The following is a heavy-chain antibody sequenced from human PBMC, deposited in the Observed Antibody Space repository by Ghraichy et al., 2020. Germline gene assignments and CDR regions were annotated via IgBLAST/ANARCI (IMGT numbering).Heavy chain of an antibody. J-gene: IGHJ6*02. D-gene: IGHD3-22*01. CDR1: GYTFTSYD. V-gene: IGHV1-8*01. CDR3: ARGRDYYDSSGYYYKYYYYGMDV. CDR2: MNPNSGNT. Sequence: ASVKVSCKASGYTFTSYDINWVRQATGQGLEWMGWMNPNSGNTGYAQKFQGRVTMTRNTSISTAYMELSSLRSEDTAVYYCARGRDYYDSSGYYYKYYYYGMDVWGQGTTVTVSS.